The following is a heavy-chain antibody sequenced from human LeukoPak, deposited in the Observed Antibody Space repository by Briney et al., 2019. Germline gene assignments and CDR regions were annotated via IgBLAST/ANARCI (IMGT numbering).Heavy chain of an antibody. CDR1: GFTFSSYW. D-gene: IGHD3-16*01. Sequence: GGSLRLSCAASGFTFSSYWMNWARQAPGKGLEWVASINRNGNVNYYVDSVKGRFTISRDNAKNSLYLQMSNLRAEDMAVYFCARGGGLDVWGQGATVTVSS. CDR2: INRNGNVN. J-gene: IGHJ6*02. V-gene: IGHV3-7*03. CDR3: ARGGGLDV.